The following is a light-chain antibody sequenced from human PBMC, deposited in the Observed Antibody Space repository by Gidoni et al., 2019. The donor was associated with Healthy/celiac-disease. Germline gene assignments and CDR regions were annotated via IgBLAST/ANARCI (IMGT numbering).Light chain of an antibody. V-gene: IGKV4-1*01. CDR1: QSVLYSSNNKNY. J-gene: IGKJ4*01. CDR2: WAS. CDR3: QQYYSTPLT. Sequence: DIVFTQYPASLAVSMGERATINCKSSQSVLYSSNNKNYLAWYQQKPGQPPKLLIYWASTRESGVPDRFSGSGSGTDFTLTISSRQAEDVAVYYCQQYYSTPLTFGGGTKVEIK.